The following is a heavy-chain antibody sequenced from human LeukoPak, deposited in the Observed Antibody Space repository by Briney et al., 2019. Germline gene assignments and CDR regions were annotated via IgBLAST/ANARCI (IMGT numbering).Heavy chain of an antibody. V-gene: IGHV4-39*01. CDR3: ARMDRDDAFDI. CDR2: IYYSGST. Sequence: SETLSLTCTVSGGSISSSSYYWGWIRQPPGKGLEWIGSIYYSGSTYYNPSLKSRVTISVDTSKNQFSLKLSSVTAADTAVYYCARMDRDDAFDIWGQGTMVTASS. J-gene: IGHJ3*02. D-gene: IGHD3/OR15-3a*01. CDR1: GGSISSSSYY.